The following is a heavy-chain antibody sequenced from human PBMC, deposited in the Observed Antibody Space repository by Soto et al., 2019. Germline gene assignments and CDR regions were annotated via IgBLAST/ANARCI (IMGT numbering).Heavy chain of an antibody. D-gene: IGHD2-2*02. CDR2: ISHDGSNK. CDR1: GLTFSNYA. J-gene: IGHJ6*02. Sequence: GGSLRLSCAASGLTFSNYAMHWVRQAPGKGLEWVAVISHDGSNKYYADSVKGRFTISRDNSKNTLYLQMNSLRPEDTAVYYCARDHSGYCSSISCYRSGMDVWGQGTTVTVSS. V-gene: IGHV3-30-3*01. CDR3: ARDHSGYCSSISCYRSGMDV.